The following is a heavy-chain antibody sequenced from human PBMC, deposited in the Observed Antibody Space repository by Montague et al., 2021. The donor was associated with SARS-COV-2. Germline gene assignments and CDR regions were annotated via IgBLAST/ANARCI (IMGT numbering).Heavy chain of an antibody. CDR1: GASVTSGPYY. V-gene: IGHV4-61*02. CDR3: ATETAVTMTVMIIPT. J-gene: IGHJ4*02. Sequence: TLSLTCSVSGASVTSGPYYWTWIRQPAGKPLEWIGRMYTSGSTFYNPSLQGRVTMSTDSSKNQFSLKLTSVTAADTAVYYCATETAVTMTVMIIPTWGQGTVVTVSS. D-gene: IGHD3-22*01. CDR2: MYTSGST.